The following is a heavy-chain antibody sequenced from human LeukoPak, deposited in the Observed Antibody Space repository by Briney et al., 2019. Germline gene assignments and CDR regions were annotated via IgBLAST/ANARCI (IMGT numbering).Heavy chain of an antibody. V-gene: IGHV1-8*01. D-gene: IGHD3-22*01. CDR3: ARDGAPITMNNWFDP. Sequence: GASVKVSCKTSGYSFSSYAISWVRQATGQGLEWMGWMNPNSGNTGYAQKFQGRVTITRNTSISTAYMELSSLRSEDTAVYYCARDGAPITMNNWFDPWGQGTLVTVSS. CDR1: GYSFSSYA. J-gene: IGHJ5*02. CDR2: MNPNSGNT.